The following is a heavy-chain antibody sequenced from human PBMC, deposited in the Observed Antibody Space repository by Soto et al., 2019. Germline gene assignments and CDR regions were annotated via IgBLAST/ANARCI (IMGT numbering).Heavy chain of an antibody. CDR2: IYYSGST. CDR3: ARPPRTVRLDAFDI. D-gene: IGHD4-4*01. V-gene: IGHV4-39*01. J-gene: IGHJ3*02. Sequence: SETLSLTCTVSGGSISSSSYYWGWIRQPPGKGLEWIGSIYYSGSTYYNPSLKGRVTISVDTSKNQFSLKLSSVTAAGTAVYYCARPPRTVRLDAFDIWGQGTMVTVSS. CDR1: GGSISSSSYY.